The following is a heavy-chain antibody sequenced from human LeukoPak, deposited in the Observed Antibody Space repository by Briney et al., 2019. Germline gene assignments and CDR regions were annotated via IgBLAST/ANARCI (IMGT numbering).Heavy chain of an antibody. Sequence: RASVKVSCTASGYTFTGYYMHWVRQAPGQGLEWMGRINPNSGGTNYAQKFQGRVTMTRDTSISTAYMELSRLRSDDTAVYYCARVLYYYDSSGYDYWGQGTLVTVSS. CDR3: ARVLYYYDSSGYDY. V-gene: IGHV1-2*06. CDR2: INPNSGGT. J-gene: IGHJ4*02. D-gene: IGHD3-22*01. CDR1: GYTFTGYY.